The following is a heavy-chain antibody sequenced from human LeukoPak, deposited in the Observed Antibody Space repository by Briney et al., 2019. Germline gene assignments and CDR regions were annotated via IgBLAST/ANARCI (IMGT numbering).Heavy chain of an antibody. CDR1: GGSISSSNW. CDR3: ASFSPGTAMVTPFDY. CDR2: IYHSGST. Sequence: SETLSLTCAVSGGSISSSNWWSWVRQPPGKGLEWIGEIYHSGSTNYNPSLKSRVTISVDKSKNQFSLKLSSVTAADTAVYYCASFSPGTAMVTPFDYWGQGTLVTVSS. J-gene: IGHJ4*02. V-gene: IGHV4-4*02. D-gene: IGHD5-18*01.